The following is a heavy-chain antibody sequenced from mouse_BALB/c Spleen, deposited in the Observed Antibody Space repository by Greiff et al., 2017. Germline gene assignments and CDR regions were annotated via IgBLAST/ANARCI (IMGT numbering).Heavy chain of an antibody. Sequence: DVKLQESGPELVKPGASMKISCKASGYSFTGYTMNWVKQSHGKNLEWIGLINPYNGGTSYNQKFKGKATLTVDKSSSTAYMELLSLTSEDSAVYYCASGGKIQYYGYWAYWGQGTLVTVSA. V-gene: IGHV1-18*01. CDR3: ASGGKIQYYGYWAY. CDR2: INPYNGGT. CDR1: GYSFTGYT. D-gene: IGHD1-2*01. J-gene: IGHJ3*01.